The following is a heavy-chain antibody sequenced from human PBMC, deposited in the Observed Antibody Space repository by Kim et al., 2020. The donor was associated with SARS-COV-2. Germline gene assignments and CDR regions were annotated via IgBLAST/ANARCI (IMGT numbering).Heavy chain of an antibody. V-gene: IGHV1-2*02. J-gene: IGHJ6*02. CDR3: ARDSGSYGYYGMDV. D-gene: IGHD1-26*01. Sequence: AKKFQGRVTRTRDTSISTAYMELSRLRSDDTAVYYCARDSGSYGYYGMDVWGQGTTVTVSS.